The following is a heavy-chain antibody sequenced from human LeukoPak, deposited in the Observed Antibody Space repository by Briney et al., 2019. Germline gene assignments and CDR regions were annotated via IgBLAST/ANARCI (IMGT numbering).Heavy chain of an antibody. CDR2: ISSISNYI. Sequence: GGSLRLSCAASGFTFSSFSMNWVRQAPGKGLEWVSSISSISNYIYYADSLRGRFTISRDNAKNSLYLQVNSLRADDTAVYYCARDACTGGSCYPNFDYWGQGTLVTVSS. CDR1: GFTFSSFS. D-gene: IGHD2-15*01. J-gene: IGHJ4*02. V-gene: IGHV3-21*01. CDR3: ARDACTGGSCYPNFDY.